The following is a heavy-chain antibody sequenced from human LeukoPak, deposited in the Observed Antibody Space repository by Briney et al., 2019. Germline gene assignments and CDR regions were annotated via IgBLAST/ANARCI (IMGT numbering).Heavy chain of an antibody. Sequence: GGSLRLSCAASGFTFSSYGMRWVRRAPGKGLEWVAFIRYDGSNKYYADSVKGRFTISRDNSKNTLYLQMNSLRAEDTAVYYCAREMRVHSSSWYGDDAFDIWGQGTMVTVSS. V-gene: IGHV3-30*02. CDR1: GFTFSSYG. CDR3: AREMRVHSSSWYGDDAFDI. D-gene: IGHD6-13*01. CDR2: IRYDGSNK. J-gene: IGHJ3*02.